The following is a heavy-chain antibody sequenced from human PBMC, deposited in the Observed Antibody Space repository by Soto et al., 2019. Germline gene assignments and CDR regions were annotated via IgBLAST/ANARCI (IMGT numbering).Heavy chain of an antibody. CDR2: IYYSGST. CDR3: ARVRAAGDDYGMDV. J-gene: IGHJ6*02. D-gene: IGHD6-13*01. V-gene: IGHV4-30-4*01. CDR1: GGSISSGDYY. Sequence: TLSLTCTVSGGSISSGDYYWSWIRQPPGKGLEWIGYIYYSGSTYYNPSLKSRVTISVDTSKNQFSLKLSSVTAANTAVYYCARVRAAGDDYGMDVWGQGTTVTVSS.